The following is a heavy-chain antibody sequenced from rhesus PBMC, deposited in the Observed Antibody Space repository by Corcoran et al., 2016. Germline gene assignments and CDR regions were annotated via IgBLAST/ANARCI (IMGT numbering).Heavy chain of an antibody. CDR2: IDPSDSET. J-gene: IGHJ6*01. V-gene: IGHV5-2*01. CDR1: GSRFPIYC. CDR3: AKPIRGYYYGLDS. Sequence: EVQLVQSGAEVTRPWVSLQISCQTSGSRFPIYCIRLVRTIPGPALEWMGAIDPSDSETRYSPSFQGQVTISADKSSSTAYLQWSSLKAADSATDYCAKPIRGYYYGLDSWGQGVVVTVSS. D-gene: IGHD3-9*01.